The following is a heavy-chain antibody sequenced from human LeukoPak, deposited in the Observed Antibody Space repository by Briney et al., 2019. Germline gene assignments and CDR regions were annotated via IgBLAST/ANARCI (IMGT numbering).Heavy chain of an antibody. CDR2: IYYSGST. J-gene: IGHJ4*02. CDR1: GGSINSYY. CDR3: ARLFHPALSGNYPFDY. D-gene: IGHD1-26*01. Sequence: KPSETLSLTCTVSGGSINSYYWSWIRPPPGKGLEWIAYIYYSGSTSYNPSLKSRVTISVDTSKNQFSLKLNSVTAADTAMYYCARLFHPALSGNYPFDYWGQGTLVTVSS. V-gene: IGHV4-59*01.